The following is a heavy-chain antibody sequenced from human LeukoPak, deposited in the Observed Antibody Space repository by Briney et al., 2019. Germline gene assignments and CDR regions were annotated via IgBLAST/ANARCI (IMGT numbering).Heavy chain of an antibody. J-gene: IGHJ4*02. CDR3: ARPSSYSSDWGSDH. Sequence: GGSLRLSCAASGFTFSSYGMHWVRQAPGKGLEWVANINEDGSQKNYVDSMKGRLTISRDNAKNSVYLQIDSLGVDDTGVYYCARPSSYSSDWGSDHWGQGTLVTVCS. CDR2: INEDGSQK. CDR1: GFTFSSYG. V-gene: IGHV3-7*01. D-gene: IGHD6-19*01.